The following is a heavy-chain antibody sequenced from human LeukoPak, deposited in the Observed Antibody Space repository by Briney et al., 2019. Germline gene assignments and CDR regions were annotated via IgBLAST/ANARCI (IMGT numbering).Heavy chain of an antibody. CDR2: IYHSGST. D-gene: IGHD5-18*01. Sequence: SETLSLTCAVSGGSISSSNWWSWVRQPPGKGLEWIGEIYHSGSTNYNPSLKSRVTISVDKSKNQFSLKLSSVTAADTAVYYCARDGPMVTGGAFDIWGQGTMVTVSS. V-gene: IGHV4-4*02. CDR3: ARDGPMVTGGAFDI. J-gene: IGHJ3*02. CDR1: GGSISSSNW.